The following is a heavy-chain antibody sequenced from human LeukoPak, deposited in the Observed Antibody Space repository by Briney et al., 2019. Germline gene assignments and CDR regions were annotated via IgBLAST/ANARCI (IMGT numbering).Heavy chain of an antibody. CDR1: GFTVSSNF. CDR3: ARGSGSGWPLDF. CDR2: IYSGGST. J-gene: IGHJ4*02. D-gene: IGHD6-19*01. Sequence: GGSLRLSCAASGFTVSSNFMSWVRQAPRKGLQWVSIIYSGGSTDYADSVRGRFSVSRDSSKNTLSLQMNSLRADDTAVYYCARGSGSGWPLDFWGQGTLVTVSS. V-gene: IGHV3-53*01.